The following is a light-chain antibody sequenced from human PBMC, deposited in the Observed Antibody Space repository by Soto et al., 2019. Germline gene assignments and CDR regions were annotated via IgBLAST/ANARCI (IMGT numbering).Light chain of an antibody. V-gene: IGKV1-5*03. J-gene: IGKJ1*01. Sequence: DIQMTQSPSTLSASVGDRVTITCRASQSISIWLAWYQQKPGKAPNLLIYKASSLESGVPSRCSGSGSGTEFTLTISSLQPDDFATYYCLQYQTYWAFGQGTKVEIK. CDR2: KAS. CDR3: LQYQTYWA. CDR1: QSISIW.